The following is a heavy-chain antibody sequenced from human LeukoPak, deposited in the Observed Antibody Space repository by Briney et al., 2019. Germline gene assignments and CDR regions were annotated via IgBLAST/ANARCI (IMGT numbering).Heavy chain of an antibody. Sequence: GGSLRLSCVGSGFMFSRYSMGWVRRAPGKGLEFVAHLKESGIEKEYVDSVKGRFTISRDNAENLLYLQMNSLRAEDTALYFCARWRGAQSEFDYWGQGTQVTVSS. CDR3: ARWRGAQSEFDY. CDR2: LKESGIEK. D-gene: IGHD3-3*01. CDR1: GFMFSRYS. J-gene: IGHJ4*02. V-gene: IGHV3-7*01.